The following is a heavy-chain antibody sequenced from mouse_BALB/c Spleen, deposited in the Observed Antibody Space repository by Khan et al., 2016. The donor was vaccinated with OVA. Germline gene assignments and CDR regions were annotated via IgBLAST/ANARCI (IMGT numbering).Heavy chain of an antibody. CDR1: GYTFTSYW. D-gene: IGHD2-2*01. V-gene: IGHV1-61*01. J-gene: IGHJ3*01. CDR2: IDPSDSET. CDR3: ARREKYGYDPSWFAY. Sequence: VQLQQSGAELVRPGASVKLSCKASGYTFTSYWMNWVKQRPGQGLEWIGMIDPSDSETHYNQMFKDKATLTVDKSSSTAYMHLSSLTSEDSAVYYCARREKYGYDPSWFAYWGQGTLVTGSA.